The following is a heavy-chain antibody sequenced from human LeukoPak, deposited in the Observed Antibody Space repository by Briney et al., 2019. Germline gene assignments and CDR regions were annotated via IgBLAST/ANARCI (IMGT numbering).Heavy chain of an antibody. CDR2: ISSSSSYI. Sequence: GGSLRLSCAASGFTFSSYSMNWVRQAPGKGLEWVSSISSSSSYIYYADSVKGRFTISRDNAKNSLYLQMNSLRAEDTAVYYCARGAAAGTGGFDYWGQGTLVTVSS. CDR3: ARGAAAGTGGFDY. CDR1: GFTFSSYS. V-gene: IGHV3-21*01. J-gene: IGHJ4*02. D-gene: IGHD6-13*01.